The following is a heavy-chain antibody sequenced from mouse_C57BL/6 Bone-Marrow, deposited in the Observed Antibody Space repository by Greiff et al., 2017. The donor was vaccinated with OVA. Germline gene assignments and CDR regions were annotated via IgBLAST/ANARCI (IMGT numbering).Heavy chain of an antibody. V-gene: IGHV1-22*01. CDR1: GYTFTDYN. J-gene: IGHJ3*01. D-gene: IGHD2-3*01. CDR3: ARSRWLPSWFAY. Sequence: EVQLQQSGPELVKPGASVKMSCKASGYTFTDYNMHWVKQSHGKSLEWIGYINPNNGGTSYNQKFKGKATLTVNKSSSTAYMELRSLTSEDSAVYCCARSRWLPSWFAYWGQGTLVTVSA. CDR2: INPNNGGT.